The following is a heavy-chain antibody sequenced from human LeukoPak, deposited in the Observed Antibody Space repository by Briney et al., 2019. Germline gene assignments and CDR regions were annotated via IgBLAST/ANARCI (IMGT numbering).Heavy chain of an antibody. CDR2: VYPGDSDT. CDR1: GYSFTNYW. V-gene: IGHV5-51*01. Sequence: GESLKISCKGSGYSFTNYWIGWVRQMPGKGLEWMGIVYPGDSDTRYSPSFQGQVTISADKSISTAYLHWSSLKASDTAMYYCARTGYTSRWAIDYWGQGTLVTVSS. D-gene: IGHD6-13*01. J-gene: IGHJ4*02. CDR3: ARTGYTSRWAIDY.